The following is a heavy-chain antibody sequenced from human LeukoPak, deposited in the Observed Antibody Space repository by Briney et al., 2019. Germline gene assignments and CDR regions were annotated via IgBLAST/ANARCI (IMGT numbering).Heavy chain of an antibody. CDR3: VSELYSSLGDY. CDR1: GYTFTSYG. D-gene: IGHD4-11*01. CDR2: ISAYNGNT. V-gene: IGHV1-18*04. Sequence: ASVKVSCKASGYTFTSYGISWVRQAPGQGLEWMGWISAYNGNTNYAQKLQGRVTMTTDTSTGTAYMELRSLRSDNTAVYYCVSELYSSLGDYWGQGTLVTVSS. J-gene: IGHJ4*02.